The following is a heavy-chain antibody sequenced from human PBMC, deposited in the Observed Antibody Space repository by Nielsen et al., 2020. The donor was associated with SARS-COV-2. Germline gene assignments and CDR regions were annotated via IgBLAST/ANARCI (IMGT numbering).Heavy chain of an antibody. V-gene: IGHV3-21*01. CDR1: GFTFSSYS. J-gene: IGHJ6*02. Sequence: EGSLRLSCAASGFTFSSYSMNWVRQAPGKGLEWVSSISSSSSYIYYADSVKGRFTISRDNAKNSLYLQMNSLRAEDTAVYYCARDRGAVAGSYYGMDVWGQGTTVTVSS. CDR3: ARDRGAVAGSYYGMDV. D-gene: IGHD6-19*01. CDR2: ISSSSSYI.